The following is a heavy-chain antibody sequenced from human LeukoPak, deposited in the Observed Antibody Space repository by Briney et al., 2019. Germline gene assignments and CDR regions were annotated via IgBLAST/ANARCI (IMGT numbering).Heavy chain of an antibody. J-gene: IGHJ4*02. D-gene: IGHD4-23*01. Sequence: SETLSLTCTVSGGSISSSDYYRGWIRQPPGERLEWIGTIYYNGNTYYNPSLQSRVIISVDTSKNQFSLKLTSVTAPDTAVYYCARTVGTHRFDYWGQGILVTVSS. CDR2: IYYNGNT. V-gene: IGHV4-39*01. CDR1: GGSISSSDYY. CDR3: ARTVGTHRFDY.